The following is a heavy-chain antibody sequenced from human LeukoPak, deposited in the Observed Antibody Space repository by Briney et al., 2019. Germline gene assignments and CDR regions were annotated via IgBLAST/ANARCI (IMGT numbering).Heavy chain of an antibody. CDR3: ARGVGATDY. CDR1: GGSISSSSYY. Sequence: SETLSLTCTVSGGSISSSSYYWGWIRQPPGKGLEWIGSIYYSGSTYYNPSLKSRVTISVDTSKNQFSLKLSSVTAADTAVYYCARGVGATDYWGQGTLVTVSS. V-gene: IGHV4-39*07. CDR2: IYYSGST. J-gene: IGHJ4*02. D-gene: IGHD1-26*01.